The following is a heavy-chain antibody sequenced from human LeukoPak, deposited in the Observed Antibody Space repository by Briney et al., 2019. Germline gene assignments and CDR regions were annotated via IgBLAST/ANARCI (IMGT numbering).Heavy chain of an antibody. CDR1: GYSISSGYY. J-gene: IGHJ5*02. CDR2: IYRTGST. D-gene: IGHD5-18*01. Sequence: SETLSLTCAVSGYSISSGYYWGWLPQPPGKGLEWIGTIYRTGSTYYNPSLKSRVTISIDTSKNQFSLRLSSVTAADTAVYYCARQIGYYYVPHGLDPWGQGTLVTVSS. V-gene: IGHV4-38-2*01. CDR3: ARQIGYYYVPHGLDP.